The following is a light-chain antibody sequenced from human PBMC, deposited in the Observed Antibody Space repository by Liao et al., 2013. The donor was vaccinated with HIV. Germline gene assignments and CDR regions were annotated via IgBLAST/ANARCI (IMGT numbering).Light chain of an antibody. Sequence: SYELTQPPSVSVSPGQTVTITCSGDKLGEKYACWYQQKPGQSPVLVIYQDTERPSGIPERFSGSASGNTATLTITGTQAMDEADYYCLAWDSSARVFGTGTKVTVL. CDR1: KLGEKY. CDR2: QDT. V-gene: IGLV3-1*01. CDR3: LAWDSSARV. J-gene: IGLJ1*01.